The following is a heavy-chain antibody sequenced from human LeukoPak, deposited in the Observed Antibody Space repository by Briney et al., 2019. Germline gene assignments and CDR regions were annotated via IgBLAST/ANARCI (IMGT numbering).Heavy chain of an antibody. CDR2: MSGSDGDT. CDR3: AKLLTALPVATTPFYSFAS. Sequence: GGSLRLSLTASGFTFSIYTMRWVRQAPGKGLECGSGMSGSDGDTFHADAVKGRFTISRDNSKNTVYLQLHTLRGEHTAVYYCAKLLTALPVATTPFYSFASSGHGTLVTVS. CDR1: GFTFSIYT. J-gene: IGHJ4*01. D-gene: IGHD2-2*01. V-gene: IGHV3-23*01.